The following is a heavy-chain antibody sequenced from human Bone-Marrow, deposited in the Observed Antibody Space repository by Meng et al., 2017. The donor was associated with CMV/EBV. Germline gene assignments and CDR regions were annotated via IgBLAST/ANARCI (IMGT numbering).Heavy chain of an antibody. D-gene: IGHD3-3*01. J-gene: IGHJ4*02. Sequence: GGSLRLSCAASGFTFSSYGMKWVRQAPGKGLEWVSYISSSSTIYYADSVKGRFTISRDNAKNSLYLQMNSLRAEDTAVYYCARNTYYDFWRADYWGQGTLVTVSS. V-gene: IGHV3-48*04. CDR1: GFTFSSYG. CDR3: ARNTYYDFWRADY. CDR2: ISSSSTI.